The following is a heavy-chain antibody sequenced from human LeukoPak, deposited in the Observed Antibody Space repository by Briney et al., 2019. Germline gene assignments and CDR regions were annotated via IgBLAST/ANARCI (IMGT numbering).Heavy chain of an antibody. CDR3: AKSKGGAAGIIWFDP. V-gene: IGHV6-1*01. D-gene: IGHD6-13*01. CDR2: TYYRSKWYN. Sequence: SQTLSLTCAISGDSVSSNSVAWNWIRQSPSRGLEWLGRTYYRSKWYNDYAVSVKSRITINPDTSKNQFSLQLNSVTPEDTAVYYCAKSKGGAAGIIWFDPWGQGTLVTVSS. J-gene: IGHJ5*02. CDR1: GDSVSSNSVA.